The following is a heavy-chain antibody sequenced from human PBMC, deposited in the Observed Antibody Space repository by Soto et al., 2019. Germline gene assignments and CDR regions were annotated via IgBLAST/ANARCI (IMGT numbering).Heavy chain of an antibody. J-gene: IGHJ6*02. Sequence: RXSVKVSFKASCYTFINYGISWVRQVPGQGLEWMGWISGYNGNTHYEEKVQDRIKMTTDTSTSTTYLELRSLRSDDTAVYFCARDPGFGFGYSYAFAMDVWGQGTTVTVSS. V-gene: IGHV1-18*01. D-gene: IGHD5-18*01. CDR3: ARDPGFGFGYSYAFAMDV. CDR1: CYTFINYG. CDR2: ISGYNGNT.